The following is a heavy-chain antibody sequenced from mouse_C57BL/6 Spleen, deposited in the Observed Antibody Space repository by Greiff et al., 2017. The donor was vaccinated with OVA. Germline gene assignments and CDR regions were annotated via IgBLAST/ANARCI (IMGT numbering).Heavy chain of an antibody. V-gene: IGHV1-82*01. CDR1: GYAFSSSW. CDR2: IYPGDGDT. D-gene: IGHD3-1*01. Sequence: QVQLQQSGPELVKPGASVKISCKASGYAFSSSWMNWVKQRPGKGLEWIGRIYPGDGDTNYNGKFKGKATLTADKSSSTAYMQLSSLTSEDSAVYFCARSGVMRYYFDYWGKGTTLTVSS. CDR3: ARSGVMRYYFDY. J-gene: IGHJ2*01.